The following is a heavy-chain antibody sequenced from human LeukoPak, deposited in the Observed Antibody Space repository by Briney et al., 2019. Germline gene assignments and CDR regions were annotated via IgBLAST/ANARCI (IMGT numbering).Heavy chain of an antibody. J-gene: IGHJ5*02. V-gene: IGHV1-8*01. D-gene: IGHD2-2*01. CDR2: MNPNSGNT. CDR3: ARALSLGYCSSTSCNWFDP. Sequence: ASVKVSCKASGYTFTSYDINWVRQATGQGLEWMGWMNPNSGNTGYAQKFQGRVTMTRNTSISTAYMELSSLRSEDTAVYYCARALSLGYCSSTSCNWFDPWGQRTLVTLSS. CDR1: GYTFTSYD.